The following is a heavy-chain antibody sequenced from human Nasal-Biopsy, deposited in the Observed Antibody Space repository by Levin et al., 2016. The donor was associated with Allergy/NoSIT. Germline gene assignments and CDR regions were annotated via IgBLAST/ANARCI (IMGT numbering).Heavy chain of an antibody. D-gene: IGHD3-9*01. J-gene: IGHJ3*01. CDR2: IYYTGHT. CDR1: GGSIESYY. CDR3: AGSPGLLTNYSRRGAFDL. V-gene: IGHV4-59*01. Sequence: SETLSLTCTVSGGSIESYYWTWIRQTPGRGLEWIGYIYYTGHTDHNASLKNRVTFSIDTSKNQFTVRLSSVTAADTAIYYCAGSPGLLTNYSRRGAFDLWGQGTMVSVSS.